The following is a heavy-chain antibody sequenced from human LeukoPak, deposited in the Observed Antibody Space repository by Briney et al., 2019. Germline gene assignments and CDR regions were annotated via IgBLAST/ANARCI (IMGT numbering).Heavy chain of an antibody. Sequence: SETLSLTCAVYGGSFSGYYWCWIRQPPGKGLEWIGEINHSGSTNYNPSLKSRVTISVDTSKNQFSLKLSSVTAADTAVYYCARGPTYYYDGSGYSFFFQHWGQGTLVTVSS. CDR3: ARGPTYYYDGSGYSFFFQH. V-gene: IGHV4-34*01. J-gene: IGHJ1*01. D-gene: IGHD3-22*01. CDR2: INHSGST. CDR1: GGSFSGYY.